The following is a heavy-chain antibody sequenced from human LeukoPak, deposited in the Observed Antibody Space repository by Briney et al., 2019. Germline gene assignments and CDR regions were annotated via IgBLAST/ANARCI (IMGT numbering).Heavy chain of an antibody. D-gene: IGHD3-22*01. J-gene: IGHJ4*02. CDR2: IIPIFGTA. Sequence: GASVKLSCKASGGTFSSYAISWVRQAPGEGLEWMGGIIPIFGTANYAQKIEGRVTITTDESTSTAYMELSSLRSEDTAVYSCARLGYYDSSGSPYYFDYWGQGTLVTVSS. CDR1: GGTFSSYA. V-gene: IGHV1-69*05. CDR3: ARLGYYDSSGSPYYFDY.